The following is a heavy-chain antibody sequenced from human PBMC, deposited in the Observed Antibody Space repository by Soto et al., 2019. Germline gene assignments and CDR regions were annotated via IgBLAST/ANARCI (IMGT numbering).Heavy chain of an antibody. CDR3: ARDRGSGWFVY. CDR1: GYSFTTFG. D-gene: IGHD6-19*01. V-gene: IGHV1-18*01. Sequence: QVQLVQSGAEVKKPGASVKVSCKASGYSFTTFGISWVRQAPGQGLEWMAWISGNNGNTKYAQKFQGRVTMTTDTSTSTAYMELRSLRSDDTAVYYCARDRGSGWFVYWGQGTLVTVSS. CDR2: ISGNNGNT. J-gene: IGHJ4*02.